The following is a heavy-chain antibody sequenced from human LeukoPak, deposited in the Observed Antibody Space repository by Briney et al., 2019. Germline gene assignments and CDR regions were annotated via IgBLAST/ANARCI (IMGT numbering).Heavy chain of an antibody. J-gene: IGHJ6*03. CDR1: GGCISSYY. D-gene: IGHD1-26*01. CDR3: ARDLIVGAAIYYMDV. CDR2: IYYSGST. Sequence: SETLSLTCTVSGGCISSYYWSWIRQPPGKGLEWIGYIYYSGSTNYNPSLKGRVTISVDTSKNQFSLKLSSVTAADTAVYYCARDLIVGAAIYYMDVWGKGTTVTVSS. V-gene: IGHV4-59*01.